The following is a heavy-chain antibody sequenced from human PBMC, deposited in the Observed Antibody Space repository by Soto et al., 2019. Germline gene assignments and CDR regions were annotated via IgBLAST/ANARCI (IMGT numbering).Heavy chain of an antibody. CDR3: ATKSGSYYYYGMDV. CDR1: GSSFTSYW. V-gene: IGHV5-10-1*01. CDR2: IDPSDSYT. Sequence: GESLKISCKGSGSSFTSYWISWVRQMPGKGLEWMGRIDPSDSYTNYSPYFQGHVTISADKSISTAYLQWSSLKASDTAMYYCATKSGSYYYYGMDVWGQGTTVTVSS. D-gene: IGHD1-26*01. J-gene: IGHJ6*02.